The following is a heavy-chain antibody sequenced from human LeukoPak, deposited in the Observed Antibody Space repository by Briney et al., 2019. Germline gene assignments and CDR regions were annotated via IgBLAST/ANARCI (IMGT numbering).Heavy chain of an antibody. D-gene: IGHD4-17*01. Sequence: GESLKISCKGSGYSFTSYWIGWVRQMPGKGLEWMGIIYPGDSDTRYSPSFQGQVTISADKSISTAYLQWSSLRASDTAMYYCARQREFTVTYFDYWGQGTLVTVSS. CDR2: IYPGDSDT. CDR3: ARQREFTVTYFDY. J-gene: IGHJ4*02. CDR1: GYSFTSYW. V-gene: IGHV5-51*01.